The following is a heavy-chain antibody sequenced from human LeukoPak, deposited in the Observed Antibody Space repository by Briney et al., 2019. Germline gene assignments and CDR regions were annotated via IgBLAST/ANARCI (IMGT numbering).Heavy chain of an antibody. CDR3: ARGSDQDAFDI. V-gene: IGHV3-30*03. Sequence: GGSLRLSCVASGFTFSIYGMHWVRQAPGKGLEWVAYISSDGRNKYYAESVKGRFTISRDNSKNTLYLQMNSLRAEDTAVYYCARGSDQDAFDIWGQGTMVTVSS. CDR2: ISSDGRNK. J-gene: IGHJ3*02. CDR1: GFTFSIYG.